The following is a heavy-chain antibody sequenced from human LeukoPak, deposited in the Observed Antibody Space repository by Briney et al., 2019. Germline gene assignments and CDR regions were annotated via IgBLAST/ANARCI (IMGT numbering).Heavy chain of an antibody. V-gene: IGHV4-34*01. Sequence: PSETLSLTCAVYGGSFSGYYWSWIRQPPGKGLEWIGEINHSGSTNYSPSLKSRVTISVDTSKNQFSLKLSSVTAADTAVYYCARAQLLWSTGGVSDYWGQGTLVTVSS. CDR2: INHSGST. J-gene: IGHJ4*02. CDR3: ARAQLLWSTGGVSDY. D-gene: IGHD3-10*01. CDR1: GGSFSGYY.